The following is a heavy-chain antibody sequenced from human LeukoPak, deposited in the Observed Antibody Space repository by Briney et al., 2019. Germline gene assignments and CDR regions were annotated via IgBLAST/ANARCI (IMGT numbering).Heavy chain of an antibody. V-gene: IGHV1-24*01. CDR3: AIGLVGSGSYIPYGMDV. J-gene: IGHJ6*02. Sequence: GASVKVSCKVSGYTLTELSMHWVRQAPGKGLEWMGGFDPEDGETIYAQKFQGRVTMTEDTSTDTAYMELSSLSSEDTAVYYCAIGLVGSGSYIPYGMDVWGQGTTVTVSS. D-gene: IGHD3-10*01. CDR1: GYTLTELS. CDR2: FDPEDGET.